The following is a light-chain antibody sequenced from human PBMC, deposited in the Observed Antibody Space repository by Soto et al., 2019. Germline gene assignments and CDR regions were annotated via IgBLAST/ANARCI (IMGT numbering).Light chain of an antibody. CDR2: EDN. CDR1: SGSIASNY. J-gene: IGLJ2*01. V-gene: IGLV6-57*04. CDR3: PSYGSSNLV. Sequence: NFMLTQPHSVSESPGKTVSISCTRSSGSIASNYVQWYQQRPGSAPTTVIYEDNQRPSGVPDRFSGSIDSSSNSASLTISGLKTEDEADYYCPSYGSSNLVFGGGTKLTVL.